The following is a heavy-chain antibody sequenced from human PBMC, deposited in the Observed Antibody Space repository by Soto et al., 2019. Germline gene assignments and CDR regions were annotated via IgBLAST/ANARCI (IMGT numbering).Heavy chain of an antibody. CDR3: ARDSLYYCDCDCPWGY. CDR1: GGTFSRYA. D-gene: IGHD2-21*02. J-gene: IGHJ4*02. V-gene: IGHV1-69*01. Sequence: QVQLVQSGAEVKKPGSSVKVYCKASGGTFSRYAIRWVRQAPGQGLEWMGGIIPIFGTANYAQKFQGSVTITADESTRIAYRELSSLRSEDTAVYYCARDSLYYCDCDCPWGYGSQGTLVTVSA. CDR2: IIPIFGTA.